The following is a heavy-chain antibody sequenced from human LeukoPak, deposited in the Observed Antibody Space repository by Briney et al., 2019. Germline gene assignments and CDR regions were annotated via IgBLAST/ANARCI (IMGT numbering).Heavy chain of an antibody. Sequence: PSETLSLTCTVSGGSISSSSYYWGWIRQPPGKGLEWIGSIYYSGSTYYNPSLKSRVTISVDTSKNQFSLKLSSVTAADTAVYYCARAGTGDRHHFDYWGQGTLVTVSS. J-gene: IGHJ4*02. CDR1: GGSISSSSYY. D-gene: IGHD7-27*01. CDR3: ARAGTGDRHHFDY. CDR2: IYYSGST. V-gene: IGHV4-39*07.